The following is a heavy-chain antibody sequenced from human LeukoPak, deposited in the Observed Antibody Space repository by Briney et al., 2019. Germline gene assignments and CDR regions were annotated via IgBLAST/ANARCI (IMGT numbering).Heavy chain of an antibody. D-gene: IGHD6-19*01. CDR2: ISLYNGDT. Sequence: ASVTVSFTASGYTFTHHGIAWIRQAPGQGLEWLGGISLYNGDTIYAQRFQGRGTLTTEKSTRTVYMELRSLTSDDTAVYYCARDPSNTSGWYQYFDAWGRGTLVSVSS. V-gene: IGHV1-18*01. J-gene: IGHJ2*01. CDR3: ARDPSNTSGWYQYFDA. CDR1: GYTFTHHG.